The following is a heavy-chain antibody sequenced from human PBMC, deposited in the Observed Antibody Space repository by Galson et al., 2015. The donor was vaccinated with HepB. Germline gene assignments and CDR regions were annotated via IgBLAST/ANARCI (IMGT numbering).Heavy chain of an antibody. V-gene: IGHV1-2*02. J-gene: IGHJ5*02. CDR2: INPNSGGT. CDR3: ARGLVVVPAAIIWFDP. Sequence: QSGAEVKKPGASVKVSCKASGYTFTGYYMHWVRQAPGQGLEWMGWINPNSGGTNYAQKFQGRVTMTRDTSISTAYMELSRLRSDDTAVYYCARGLVVVPAAIIWFDPWGQGTLVTVSS. D-gene: IGHD2-2*02. CDR1: GYTFTGYY.